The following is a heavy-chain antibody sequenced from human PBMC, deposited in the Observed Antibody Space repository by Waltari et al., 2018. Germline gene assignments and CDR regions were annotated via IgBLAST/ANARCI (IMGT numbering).Heavy chain of an antibody. D-gene: IGHD3-22*01. CDR2: IYSGGST. Sequence: EVQLVESGGGLIQPGGSLRLSCAASGFTVSSHYMSWVRKAPGKGLEWVSVIYSGGSTYYADSVKGRFTISRDNSKNTLYLQMNSLRAEDTAVYYCAKDVLVVVISGMDVWGQGTTVTVSS. CDR1: GFTVSSHY. V-gene: IGHV3-53*01. CDR3: AKDVLVVVISGMDV. J-gene: IGHJ6*02.